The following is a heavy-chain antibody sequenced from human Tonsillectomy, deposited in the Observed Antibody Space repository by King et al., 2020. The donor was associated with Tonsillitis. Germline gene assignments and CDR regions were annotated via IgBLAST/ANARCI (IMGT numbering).Heavy chain of an antibody. CDR2: IGGSGGST. Sequence: VQLVESGGGLVQPGGSLRLSCVASGFSFSNYAMSWVRQAPGKGLEWVSAIGGSGGSTYYADSVKGRFIISRDNTKNTLYLQMNSLRVEDTAGYYCAKDPSIWFGDYDAFDMWGQGTMVTVSS. CDR1: GFSFSNYA. V-gene: IGHV3-23*04. J-gene: IGHJ3*02. D-gene: IGHD3-10*01. CDR3: AKDPSIWFGDYDAFDM.